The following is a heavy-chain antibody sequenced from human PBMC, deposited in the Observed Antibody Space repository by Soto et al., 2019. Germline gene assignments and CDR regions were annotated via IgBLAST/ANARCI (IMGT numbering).Heavy chain of an antibody. V-gene: IGHV3-9*01. Sequence: SGGSLRLSCAASGFTFDDYAMHWVRQAPGKGLEWVSGISWNSGSIGYADSVKGRFTISRDNAKNSLYPQMNSLRAEDTALYYCAKAFRVSPAATSDWAFDIWGQGTMVTVSS. CDR1: GFTFDDYA. D-gene: IGHD2-2*01. J-gene: IGHJ3*02. CDR2: ISWNSGSI. CDR3: AKAFRVSPAATSDWAFDI.